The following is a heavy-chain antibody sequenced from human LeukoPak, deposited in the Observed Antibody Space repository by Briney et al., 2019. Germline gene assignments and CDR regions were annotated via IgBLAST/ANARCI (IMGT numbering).Heavy chain of an antibody. CDR2: INQDGSEK. CDR1: GFTFGDYW. D-gene: IGHD6-13*01. V-gene: IGHV3-7*03. J-gene: IGHJ4*02. Sequence: GGSLRLSCAASGFTFGDYWMGWVRQAPGKGLEWVANINQDGSEKYYVDSVKGRFIISRDNAKNSLYLQMNSLRVEDTAVYYCARDGPAAGLYLDYWGQGILVTVSS. CDR3: ARDGPAAGLYLDY.